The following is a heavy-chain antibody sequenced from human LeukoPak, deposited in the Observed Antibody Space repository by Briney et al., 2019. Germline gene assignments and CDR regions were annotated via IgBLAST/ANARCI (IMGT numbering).Heavy chain of an antibody. CDR3: AREYSSSAKGDYYYYMDV. CDR1: GYTFTSYG. Sequence: ASVKVSCKASGYTFTSYGISWVRQAPGQGLEWMGWISAYNGNTNYAQKLQGRVTMTTDTSTSTAYMELSSLRSEDTAVYYCAREYSSSAKGDYYYYMDVWGKGTTVTVSS. V-gene: IGHV1-18*01. CDR2: ISAYNGNT. J-gene: IGHJ6*03. D-gene: IGHD6-6*01.